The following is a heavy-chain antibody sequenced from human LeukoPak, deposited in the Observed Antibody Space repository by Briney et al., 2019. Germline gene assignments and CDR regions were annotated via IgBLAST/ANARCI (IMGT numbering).Heavy chain of an antibody. Sequence: HSGGSLRLSCAASGFTFSSYSMNWVRQAPGKGLEWVSYISSSSSTIYYADSVKGRFTISRDNAKNSLYLQMNSLRAEDTAVYYCAKEGRWLQSDYFDYWGQGTLVTVSS. CDR3: AKEGRWLQSDYFDY. J-gene: IGHJ4*02. CDR2: ISSSSSTI. D-gene: IGHD5-12*01. V-gene: IGHV3-48*01. CDR1: GFTFSSYS.